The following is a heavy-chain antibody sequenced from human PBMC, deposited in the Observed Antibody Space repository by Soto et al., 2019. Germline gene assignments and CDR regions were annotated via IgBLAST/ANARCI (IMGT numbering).Heavy chain of an antibody. Sequence: GGSLRLSCAASGFTFSNAWMSWVRQAPGKGLEWVGRIKSKTDGGTTDYAAPVKGRFTISRDDSKNTLYLQMNSLKTEDTAVYYCTTDGVDTAMVFDYWGQGTLVTVSS. CDR1: GFTFSNAW. CDR2: IKSKTDGGTT. J-gene: IGHJ4*02. CDR3: TTDGVDTAMVFDY. D-gene: IGHD5-18*01. V-gene: IGHV3-15*01.